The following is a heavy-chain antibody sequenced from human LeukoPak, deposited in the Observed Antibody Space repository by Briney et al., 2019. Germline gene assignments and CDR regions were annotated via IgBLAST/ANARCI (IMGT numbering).Heavy chain of an antibody. Sequence: SETLSLTCTVSGGSISSYYWSWIRQPPGKGLEWIGYIYYSGSTNYNPSLKTRVTISVDTSKNQFSLKLSSVTAADTAVYYCARGIAAAPGRYYYYMDVWGKRTTVTVSS. CDR1: GGSISSYY. V-gene: IGHV4-59*08. J-gene: IGHJ6*03. D-gene: IGHD6-13*01. CDR3: ARGIAAAPGRYYYYMDV. CDR2: IYYSGST.